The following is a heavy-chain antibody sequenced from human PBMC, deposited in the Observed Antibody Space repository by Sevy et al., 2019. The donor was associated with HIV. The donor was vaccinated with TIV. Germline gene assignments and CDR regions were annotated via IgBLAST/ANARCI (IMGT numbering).Heavy chain of an antibody. J-gene: IGHJ4*02. CDR1: GFTFSSHW. D-gene: IGHD1-1*01. CDR2: SNNDGSGT. Sequence: GGSLRLSCAASGFTFSSHWMHWVRQVPGKGLVWVSRSNNDGSGTSYADSVKGRFTISRDKAKNTRYLQMNSRRAEDTAFYYCARDASHWNRVDYWGQGTLVTVSS. V-gene: IGHV3-74*01. CDR3: ARDASHWNRVDY.